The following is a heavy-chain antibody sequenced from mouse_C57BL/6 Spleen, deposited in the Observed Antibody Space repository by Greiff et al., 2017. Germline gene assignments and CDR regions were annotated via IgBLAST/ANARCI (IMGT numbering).Heavy chain of an antibody. D-gene: IGHD2-3*01. J-gene: IGHJ4*01. CDR2: IHPNSGST. CDR1: GYTFTSYW. V-gene: IGHV1-64*01. Sequence: QVQLQQPGAELVKPGASVKLSCKASGYTFTSYWMHWVKQRPGQGLEWIGMIHPNSGSTNYNEKFKSKATLTLDISSITAYMQLSSLTSEDSAVYYCARDGEYYAMDNWGQGTSVTVSS. CDR3: ARDGEYYAMDN.